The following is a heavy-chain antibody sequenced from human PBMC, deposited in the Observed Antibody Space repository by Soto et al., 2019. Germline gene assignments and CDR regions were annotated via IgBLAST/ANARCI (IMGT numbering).Heavy chain of an antibody. Sequence: GSLRLSCAASGFAFVSYEINFFRHASCKWLEWVSYISSSGSTIYYADSVEGRFTISRDNAKNSLYLQMNSLRAEDTAVYYCARRAYCSGGSCYSGLVFDYYGMDVWGQGTTVTVSS. V-gene: IGHV3-48*03. CDR3: ARRAYCSGGSCYSGLVFDYYGMDV. J-gene: IGHJ6*02. D-gene: IGHD2-15*01. CDR2: ISSSGSTI. CDR1: GFAFVSYE.